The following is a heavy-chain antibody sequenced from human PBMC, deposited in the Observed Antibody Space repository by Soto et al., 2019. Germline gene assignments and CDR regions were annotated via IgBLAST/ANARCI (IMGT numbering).Heavy chain of an antibody. J-gene: IGHJ4*02. CDR1: GFTFSNAW. CDR2: IKSKTDGGTT. CDR3: TTDPGSYYNDFDY. Sequence: GGSLRLSCAASGFTFSNAWISWVRQAPWKGLEWVGRIKSKTDGGTTDYAAPVKGRFTISRDDSKKTLYLQMNSLKTEDTAVYYCTTDPGSYYNDFDYWGQRTLVPVS. V-gene: IGHV3-15*01. D-gene: IGHD3-10*01.